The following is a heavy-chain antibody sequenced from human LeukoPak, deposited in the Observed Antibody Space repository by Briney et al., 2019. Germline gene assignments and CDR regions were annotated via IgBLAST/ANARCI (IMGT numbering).Heavy chain of an antibody. D-gene: IGHD3-3*01. Sequence: EASVKVSCKASGYTFTGYYMHWVRQAPGQGLEWMGWINPNSGGTNYAQKFQGRVTMTRDTCISTAYMELSRLRSDDTAVYYCARDRRVTIFGVVQSNWFDPWGQGTLVTVSS. CDR1: GYTFTGYY. CDR2: INPNSGGT. CDR3: ARDRRVTIFGVVQSNWFDP. J-gene: IGHJ5*02. V-gene: IGHV1-2*02.